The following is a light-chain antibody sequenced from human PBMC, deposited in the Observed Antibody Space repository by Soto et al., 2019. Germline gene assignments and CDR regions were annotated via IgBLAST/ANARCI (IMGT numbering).Light chain of an antibody. CDR1: QNISSNY. CDR2: GAS. Sequence: EIVMAQSPASLSVSPGEGATLSWRASQNISSNYVAWYQQKPGQAPRLLIYGASSRATGIPDRFSGSGSGTDFTLTISRLEPEDFAVYYCQQYGSSPPWTFGQGTKVDIK. J-gene: IGKJ1*01. V-gene: IGKV3-20*01. CDR3: QQYGSSPPWT.